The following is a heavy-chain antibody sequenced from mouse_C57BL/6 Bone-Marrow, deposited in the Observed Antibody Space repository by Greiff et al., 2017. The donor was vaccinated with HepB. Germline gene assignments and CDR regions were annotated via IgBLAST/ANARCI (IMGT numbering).Heavy chain of an antibody. CDR3: ARKNPTYYAKDY. V-gene: IGHV5-4*03. J-gene: IGHJ4*01. CDR1: GFTFSSYA. CDR2: ISDDASYT. Sequence: EVMLVDSGGGLVKPGGSLKLSCAASGFTFSSYAMSWVRQTPEKRLEWVATISDDASYTYYTDNVKGRCTITRDNAKNNLYLQMSHLKSEDTAMYYYARKNPTYYAKDYWDQGPSVTVSS.